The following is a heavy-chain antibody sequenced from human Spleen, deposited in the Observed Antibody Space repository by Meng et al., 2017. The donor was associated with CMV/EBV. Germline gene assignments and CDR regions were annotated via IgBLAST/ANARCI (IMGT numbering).Heavy chain of an antibody. V-gene: IGHV4-30-4*08. CDR3: ARGTFWSGYYKTEYFQH. Sequence: SSGDYYWSWIRQPPGKGLEWIGYIDDSGSGTTYYNPSLKSRVTISLDTSKNQFSLKLSSVTAADTAVYYCARGTFWSGYYKTEYFQHWGQGTLVTVSS. J-gene: IGHJ1*01. D-gene: IGHD3-3*01. CDR2: IDDSGSGTT. CDR1: SSGDYY.